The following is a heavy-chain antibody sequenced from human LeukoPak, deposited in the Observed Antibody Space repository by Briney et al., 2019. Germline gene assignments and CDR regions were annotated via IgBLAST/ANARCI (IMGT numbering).Heavy chain of an antibody. CDR2: IYSGGST. V-gene: IGHV3-53*01. CDR1: RFTVSSNY. Sequence: GGSLRLSCAASRFTVSSNYMSWVRQAPGKGLEWVSVIYSGGSTYYADSVKGRFTISRDNSKNTLYLQMNSLRAEDTAVYYCARDTRTGYSYGRDAFDIWGQGTMVTVSS. CDR3: ARDTRTGYSYGRDAFDI. J-gene: IGHJ3*02. D-gene: IGHD5-18*01.